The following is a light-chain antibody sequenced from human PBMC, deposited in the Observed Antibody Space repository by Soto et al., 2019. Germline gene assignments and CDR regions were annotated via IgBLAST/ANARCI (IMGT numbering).Light chain of an antibody. CDR1: QSVSSSY. CDR3: QQYTHGYT. V-gene: IGKV3-20*01. J-gene: IGKJ2*01. Sequence: EIVLTQSPGTLSLSPGERATLSCRASQSVSSSYLAWYQQKPGQAPRLLIYGASSRATGIPDRFSGSGSGTDFTLTISRLEPEDLAVYYCQQYTHGYTFGQGTKLEIK. CDR2: GAS.